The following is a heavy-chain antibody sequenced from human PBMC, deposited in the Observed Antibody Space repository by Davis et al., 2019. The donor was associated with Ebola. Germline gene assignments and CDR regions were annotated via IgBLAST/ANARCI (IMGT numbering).Heavy chain of an antibody. CDR2: IDPEDGET. Sequence: ASVKVSCKVSGYTLTESSMHWVRQAPGKGLERMGGIDPEDGETIYAQKFQGRVTMTEDTSTDTAYMELSSLRSEDTAVYYCARDRDGYNFEAFYYYGMDVWGQGTTVTVSS. V-gene: IGHV1-24*01. CDR3: ARDRDGYNFEAFYYYGMDV. D-gene: IGHD5-24*01. J-gene: IGHJ6*02. CDR1: GYTLTESS.